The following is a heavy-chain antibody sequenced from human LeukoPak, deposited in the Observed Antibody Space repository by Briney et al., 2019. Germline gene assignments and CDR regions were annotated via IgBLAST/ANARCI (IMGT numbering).Heavy chain of an antibody. V-gene: IGHV3-7*01. CDR1: GFTFSRYW. CDR3: ARAGYASSWYAQFPFSFDY. CDR2: IKQDGREK. Sequence: GGSLRLSCAASGFTFSRYWMSWVRQAPGKGLEWVANIKQDGREKYYVDSVKGRFTISRDNAKKSLYLQMNSLRAEDTAVYYCARAGYASSWYAQFPFSFDYWGHGTLVTVSS. J-gene: IGHJ4*01. D-gene: IGHD2-2*03.